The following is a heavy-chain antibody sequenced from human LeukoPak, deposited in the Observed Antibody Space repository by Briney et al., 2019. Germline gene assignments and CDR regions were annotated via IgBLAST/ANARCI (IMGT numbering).Heavy chain of an antibody. Sequence: GGSLRLSCAPTGFTLSNYEMNWVRLTPGKGLEWISYITKGGATVLYAESVKGRFTISRDNANSSLYLQMNSLRAEDTAVYFCARLSVSITRRFDQWGQGTLVTVSS. CDR1: GFTLSNYE. CDR3: ARLSVSITRRFDQ. D-gene: IGHD3-3*01. J-gene: IGHJ4*02. CDR2: ITKGGATV. V-gene: IGHV3-48*03.